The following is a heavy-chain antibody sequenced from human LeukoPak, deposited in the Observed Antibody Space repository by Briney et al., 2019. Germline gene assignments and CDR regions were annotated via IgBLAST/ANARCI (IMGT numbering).Heavy chain of an antibody. CDR2: IKQDGSEK. D-gene: IGHD3-9*01. V-gene: IGHV3-7*01. CDR1: GFTFSSYW. CDR3: ARDGILRYFDWLSPLYYYGMDV. J-gene: IGHJ6*02. Sequence: PGGSLRLSCAASGFTFSSYWMSWVRQAPGKGLEWVANIKQDGSEKYYVDSVKGRFTISRDNAKNSLYLQMNSLRAEDTAVYYCARDGILRYFDWLSPLYYYGMDVWGQGTTVTVSS.